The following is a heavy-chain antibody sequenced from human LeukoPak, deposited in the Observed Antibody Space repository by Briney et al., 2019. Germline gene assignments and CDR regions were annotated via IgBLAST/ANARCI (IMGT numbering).Heavy chain of an antibody. D-gene: IGHD4-11*01. CDR3: ARTDYSRSRYYYYYMDV. V-gene: IGHV3-23*01. J-gene: IGHJ6*03. CDR1: GFTFSSYA. CDR2: ISGRGGST. Sequence: PGGSLRLSCAASGFTFSSYAMSWVRQAPGKGLEWVSVISGRGGSTYYADSVKGRFTISRDNSKNTLYLQMNSLRAEDTAVYYCARTDYSRSRYYYYYMDVWGKGTTVTVSS.